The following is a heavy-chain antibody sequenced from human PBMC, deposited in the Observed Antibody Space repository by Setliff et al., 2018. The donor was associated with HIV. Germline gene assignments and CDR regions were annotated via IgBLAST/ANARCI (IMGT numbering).Heavy chain of an antibody. D-gene: IGHD1-26*01. Sequence: SETLSLTCNVSGGSITNNNYYWGWIRQPPGKGLEWIASIYYSGSTSYNPALKSRVTVSVDAAKSQFFLKVASVTAADTAMYFCVRLYRGSTTKEKSDSWGQGMLVTVSS. V-gene: IGHV4-39*07. CDR3: VRLYRGSTTKEKSDS. CDR2: IYYSGST. CDR1: GGSITNNNYY. J-gene: IGHJ4*02.